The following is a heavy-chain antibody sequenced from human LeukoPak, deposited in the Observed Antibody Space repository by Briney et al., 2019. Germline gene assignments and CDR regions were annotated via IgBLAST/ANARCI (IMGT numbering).Heavy chain of an antibody. D-gene: IGHD4-17*01. CDR1: GFTFSSYG. CDR3: ARATDY. CDR2: ISYDESNK. Sequence: GGSLRLSCAASGFTFSSYGMHWVRQAPGKGLEWVAVISYDESNKYFADSVKGRFTISRDNSKNTLYLQMNSLRAEDTAVYYCARATDYWGQGTLVTVSS. J-gene: IGHJ4*02. V-gene: IGHV3-30*03.